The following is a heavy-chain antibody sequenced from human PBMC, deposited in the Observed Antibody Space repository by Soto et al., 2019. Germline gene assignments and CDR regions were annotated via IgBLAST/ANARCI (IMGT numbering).Heavy chain of an antibody. CDR3: ARHSPPFFYGSGKWDV. J-gene: IGHJ6*02. D-gene: IGHD3-10*01. V-gene: IGHV4-59*08. CDR2: IYSSGST. Sequence: SETLSLTCTVSGGSISNSYWSWIRQSPGKGLEWIGYIYSSGSTNYNPSLKSRVTISVDTSKNQFSLKLSSLSAADTAVYYCARHSPPFFYGSGKWDVWGQGTTVT. CDR1: GGSISNSY.